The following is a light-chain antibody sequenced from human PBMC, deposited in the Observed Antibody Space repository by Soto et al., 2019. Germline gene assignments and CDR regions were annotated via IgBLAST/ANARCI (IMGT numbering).Light chain of an antibody. J-gene: IGKJ1*01. V-gene: IGKV3-20*01. Sequence: IVLTQSPGTLSLSPGERATLSCRASQTGSNSYLAWYQQKSGQAPRLLIYGVSTRATGIPDRFSGSGSGTEFALTISRLEPEDFAVYICQHYVYPQRTFGPGTKVEIK. CDR3: QHYVYPQRT. CDR2: GVS. CDR1: QTGSNSY.